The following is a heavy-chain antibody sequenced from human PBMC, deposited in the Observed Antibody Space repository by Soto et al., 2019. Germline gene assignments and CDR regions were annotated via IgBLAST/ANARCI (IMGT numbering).Heavy chain of an antibody. CDR1: GGSISSSNW. CDR2: IYHSGST. J-gene: IGHJ5*02. CDR3: ASLWRRGDTAMVRAP. D-gene: IGHD5-18*01. V-gene: IGHV4-4*02. Sequence: QVQLQESGPGLVKPSGTLSLTCAVSGGSISSSNWWSWVRQPPGKGLEWIGEIYHSGSTNYNPSLKSRVTISVDKSKNQFSLKLSSVTDGDTAVYYCASLWRRGDTAMVRAPWGQGTLVTVSS.